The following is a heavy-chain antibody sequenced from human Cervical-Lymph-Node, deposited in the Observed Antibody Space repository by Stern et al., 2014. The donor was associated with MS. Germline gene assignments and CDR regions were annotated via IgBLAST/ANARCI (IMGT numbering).Heavy chain of an antibody. CDR2: IHYSGYT. D-gene: IGHD3-10*01. V-gene: IGHV4-31*03. CDR3: ARERGSGSLDY. CDR1: GGSISSAHYY. Sequence: VQLQESGPGLVKPSQTLCLTCTVSGGSISSAHYYWSWIRQHPGEGLEWIGYIHYSGYTYYNPSLKSRITMSVDTSENQFSLNLTSVTAADTAVYYCARERGSGSLDYWGQGTLVTVSS. J-gene: IGHJ4*02.